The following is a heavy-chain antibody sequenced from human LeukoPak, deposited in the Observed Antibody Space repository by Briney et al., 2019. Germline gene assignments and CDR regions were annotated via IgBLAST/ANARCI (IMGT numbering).Heavy chain of an antibody. CDR3: ARDLLDY. J-gene: IGHJ4*02. Sequence: GGSLRLSCAPSGFTVSSNYMSWVRQAPGKGLEWVSYISRGSITTYYADSVKGRFTISRDNAKNSLYLQMNSLRDEDTAVYFCARDLLDYWGQGTLVTVSS. CDR2: ISRGSITT. V-gene: IGHV3-48*02. CDR1: GFTVSSNY.